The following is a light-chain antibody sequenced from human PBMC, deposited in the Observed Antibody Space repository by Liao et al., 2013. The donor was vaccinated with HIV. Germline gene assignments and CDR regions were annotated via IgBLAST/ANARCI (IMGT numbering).Light chain of an antibody. J-gene: IGLJ2*01. V-gene: IGLV3-1*01. CDR1: NLGDKY. CDR2: QNS. Sequence: SYELTQPPSMSVSPGQTASIACSGDNLGDKYASWYQQKTGQSPELVIYQNSKRPSGIPERFSGSNSGNTATLTISGTQAMDEADYYCQAWDSSTVVFGGGTKLTVL. CDR3: QAWDSSTVV.